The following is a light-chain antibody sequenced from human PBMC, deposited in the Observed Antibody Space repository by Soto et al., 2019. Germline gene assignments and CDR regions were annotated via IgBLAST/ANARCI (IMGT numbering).Light chain of an antibody. CDR1: SSDVGGYNY. V-gene: IGLV2-14*01. CDR3: SAYTSSSTLSVV. Sequence: QSALTQPASVSGSPGQSITISCTGTSSDVGGYNYVSWYQQHPGKAPKLMIYGVTNRPSGVSNRFSGSKSANTASLTISGLPAEDEGDFYCSAYTSSSTLSVVFGGGTKLTVL. J-gene: IGLJ2*01. CDR2: GVT.